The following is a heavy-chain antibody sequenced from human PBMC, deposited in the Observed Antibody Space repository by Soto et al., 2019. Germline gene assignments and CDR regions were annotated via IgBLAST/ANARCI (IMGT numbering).Heavy chain of an antibody. D-gene: IGHD3-10*01. V-gene: IGHV3-53*01. J-gene: IGHJ4*02. CDR2: IYSGGYT. Sequence: EVQLVESGGGLIQPGGSLRLSCAVSGFTVSNNYMSWVRQAPGKGLEGVSVIYSGGYTAYGDSVKGRFTISRDNSKNTLFPQRNGRGAPDTAVVSWATPPGGGGYWGQGTLVTVSS. CDR1: GFTVSNNY. CDR3: ATPPGGGGY.